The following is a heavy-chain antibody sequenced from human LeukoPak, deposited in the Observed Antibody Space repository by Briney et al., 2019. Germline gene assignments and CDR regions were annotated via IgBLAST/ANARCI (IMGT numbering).Heavy chain of an antibody. D-gene: IGHD2-15*01. J-gene: IGHJ4*02. V-gene: IGHV3-15*01. CDR3: AKGGGSCCFDS. CDR2: IKSKTDGETT. Sequence: GGSLRLSCAASGLTFSNAWMSWVRQAPGKGLEWIGRIKSKTDGETTDYAAPVRGRFTISRDDSKNTLYLQMNSLRAEDTAVYYCAKGGGSCCFDSWGQRTLVTVSS. CDR1: GLTFSNAW.